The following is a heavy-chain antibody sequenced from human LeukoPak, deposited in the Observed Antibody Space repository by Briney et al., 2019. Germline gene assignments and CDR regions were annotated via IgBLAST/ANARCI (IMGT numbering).Heavy chain of an antibody. D-gene: IGHD3-10*01. CDR3: AKNGEVLSWFDP. Sequence: PGGSLRLSCAASGFTFSSYWMSWVRQAPGKGLEWVANIKQDGSEKYHVDSVKGRFTISRDNAKNSLYLQMNSLRAEDTAVYSCAKNGEVLSWFDPWGQGTLVTVSS. CDR1: GFTFSSYW. J-gene: IGHJ5*02. V-gene: IGHV3-7*05. CDR2: IKQDGSEK.